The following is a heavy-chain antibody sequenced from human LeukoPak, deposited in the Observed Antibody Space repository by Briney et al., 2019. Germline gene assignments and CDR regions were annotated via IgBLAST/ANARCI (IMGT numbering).Heavy chain of an antibody. J-gene: IGHJ4*02. CDR3: ARGQDFDWLFSPFDC. D-gene: IGHD3-9*01. CDR1: GGSISSYY. V-gene: IGHV4-59*01. CDR2: ICYSGST. Sequence: SETLSLTCTVSGGSISSYYWSWIRQPPGKGLEWIGYICYSGSTNYNPSLKSRVTISVDTSKNQFSLKLSSVTAADTAVYYCARGQDFDWLFSPFDCWGQGTLVTVSS.